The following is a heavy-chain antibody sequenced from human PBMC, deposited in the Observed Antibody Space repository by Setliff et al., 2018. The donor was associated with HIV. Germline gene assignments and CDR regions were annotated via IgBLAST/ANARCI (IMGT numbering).Heavy chain of an antibody. CDR3: ARAEMATIVAFDI. CDR2: IYYSGSI. Sequence: SETLSLTCTVSDGSFSSDYWTWIRQTPGKGLEWIGYIYYSGSIKYNPSLTSRVTISVDTSKNHFSLKLTSVTAADTAVYYCARAEMATIVAFDIWGQGTMVTVSS. D-gene: IGHD5-12*01. J-gene: IGHJ3*02. CDR1: DGSFSSDY. V-gene: IGHV4-59*01.